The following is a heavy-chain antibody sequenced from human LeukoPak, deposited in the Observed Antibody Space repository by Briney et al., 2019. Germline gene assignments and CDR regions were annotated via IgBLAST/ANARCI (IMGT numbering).Heavy chain of an antibody. Sequence: PSETLSLTCTVSGGSISSSSYYWGWIRQPPGKGLEWIGSIYYSGSTYYNPSLKSRVTISVDTSKNQFSLKLSSVTAADTAVYYCARGNIAVAVLQYYYYYYMDVWGKGTTVTVSS. D-gene: IGHD6-19*01. CDR3: ARGNIAVAVLQYYYYYYMDV. V-gene: IGHV4-39*07. CDR1: GGSISSSSYY. CDR2: IYYSGST. J-gene: IGHJ6*03.